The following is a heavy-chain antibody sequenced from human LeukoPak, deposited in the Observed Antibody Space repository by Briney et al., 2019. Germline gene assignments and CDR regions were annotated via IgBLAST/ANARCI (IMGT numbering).Heavy chain of an antibody. CDR3: ARRGVVPAARRQFDY. Sequence: SETLSLTCQVYGGSFSGYYWSWIRQPPGTGLEWIGEINHSGSTNYNPSLKSRVTISVDTSKNQFSLKLSSVTAADTAVYYCARRGVVPAARRQFDYWGQGTLATVSS. CDR2: INHSGST. CDR1: GGSFSGYY. D-gene: IGHD2-2*01. J-gene: IGHJ4*02. V-gene: IGHV4-34*01.